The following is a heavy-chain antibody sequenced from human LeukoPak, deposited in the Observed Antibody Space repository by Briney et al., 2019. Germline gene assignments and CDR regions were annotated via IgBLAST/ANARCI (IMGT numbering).Heavy chain of an antibody. CDR2: INPNSGGT. CDR3: ARDPYSSGWFDY. Sequence: GASVKVSCKASGYTFTGCYMHWVRQAPGQGPEWMGWINPNSGGTNYSQKFQGRVTMTRDTSISTAYMELSRLRSDDTAVYYCARDPYSSGWFDYWGQGTLVTVSS. J-gene: IGHJ4*02. V-gene: IGHV1-2*02. CDR1: GYTFTGCY. D-gene: IGHD6-19*01.